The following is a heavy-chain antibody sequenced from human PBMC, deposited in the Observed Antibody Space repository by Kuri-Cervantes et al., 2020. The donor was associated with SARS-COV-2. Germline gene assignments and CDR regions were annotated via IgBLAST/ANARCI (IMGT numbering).Heavy chain of an antibody. Sequence: SETLSLTCTVSGGSISSYYWSWIRQPAGKGLEWIGRIYTSGSTNYNPSLKSRVTISIDTSRNQFSLKLKSVTAADTAVYYCAREGYGATNWYFDLWGRGSLVTVSS. J-gene: IGHJ2*01. CDR3: AREGYGATNWYFDL. CDR2: IYTSGST. D-gene: IGHD4-17*01. CDR1: GGSISSYY. V-gene: IGHV4-4*07.